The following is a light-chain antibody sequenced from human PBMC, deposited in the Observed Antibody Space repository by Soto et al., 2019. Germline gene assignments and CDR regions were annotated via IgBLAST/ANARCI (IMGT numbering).Light chain of an antibody. CDR2: AAS. CDR1: QSVSSNF. V-gene: IGKV3-20*01. Sequence: GGTASLYCRASQSVSSNFLAWYQQKPGQAPRLLISAASNRATGIPDRFSGSGSGRDFTLTISRLEPEDFAVYYCQQYGSSPRTFGQGTKVDIK. CDR3: QQYGSSPRT. J-gene: IGKJ1*01.